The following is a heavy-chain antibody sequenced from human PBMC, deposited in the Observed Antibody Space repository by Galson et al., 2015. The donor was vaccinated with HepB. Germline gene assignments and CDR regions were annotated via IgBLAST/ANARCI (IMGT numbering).Heavy chain of an antibody. Sequence: SVKVSCKASGGTFSSYAISWVRQAPGQGLEWMGGIIPIFGTANYAQKFQGRVTITADESTSTAYMELSSLRSEDTAVYYCARGGYCSGGSCYGPRRGRYYYGMDVWGQGTTVTVSS. CDR1: GGTFSSYA. D-gene: IGHD2-15*01. CDR2: IIPIFGTA. CDR3: ARGGYCSGGSCYGPRRGRYYYGMDV. J-gene: IGHJ6*02. V-gene: IGHV1-69*13.